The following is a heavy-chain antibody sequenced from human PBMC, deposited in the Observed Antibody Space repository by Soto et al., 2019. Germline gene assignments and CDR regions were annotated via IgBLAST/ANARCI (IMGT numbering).Heavy chain of an antibody. D-gene: IGHD6-13*01. J-gene: IGHJ4*02. CDR3: AKDVTAAAQFLFDY. CDR1: GFTFSSYG. V-gene: IGHV3-30*18. Sequence: QVQLVESGGGVVQPGRSLRLSCAASGFTFSSYGMHWVRQAPGKGLEWVAVISYDGSNKYYADSVKGRFTISRDNSKNTLYLQMNSLRAEDTAVYYCAKDVTAAAQFLFDYWGQGTLVTVSS. CDR2: ISYDGSNK.